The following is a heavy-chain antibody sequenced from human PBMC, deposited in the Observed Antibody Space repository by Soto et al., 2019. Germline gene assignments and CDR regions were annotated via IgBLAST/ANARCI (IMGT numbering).Heavy chain of an antibody. CDR3: AKDLSSGRYYYYGMDV. J-gene: IGHJ6*02. D-gene: IGHD6-19*01. V-gene: IGHV3-30*18. Sequence: QVQLVESGGGVVQPGTSLRLSCAASGFTFSRYGMHWVRQAPGNGLEWVSVISYDGSNKYYVDSVRGRFTVSRESSKNTMQLQINSRRAEDTAVYYCAKDLSSGRYYYYGMDVWGQGTTVTVSS. CDR2: ISYDGSNK. CDR1: GFTFSRYG.